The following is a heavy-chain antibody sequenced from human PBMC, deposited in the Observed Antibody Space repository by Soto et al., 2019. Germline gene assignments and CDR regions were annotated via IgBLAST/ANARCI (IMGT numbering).Heavy chain of an antibody. CDR3: ARPPGYVTDWYYFDT. J-gene: IGHJ4*02. CDR2: LSPTTGGT. V-gene: IGHV1-2*02. CDR1: GNTLTSFY. Sequence: AASVKVSFKTSGNTLTSFYIHWLRQAPGQGLEWVGRLSPTTGGTNYAQHFQGRVTVTWDMSTFTAYMGLSSLIYEDTAVYYCARPPGYVTDWYYFDTWGQGTQVTVSS. D-gene: IGHD3-9*01.